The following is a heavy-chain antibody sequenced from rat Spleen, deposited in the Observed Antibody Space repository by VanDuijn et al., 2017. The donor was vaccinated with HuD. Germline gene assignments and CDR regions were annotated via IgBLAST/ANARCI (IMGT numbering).Heavy chain of an antibody. Sequence: EVQLVESGGGLVQPGRSLKLSCVASGFTFNNYWMTWIRQAPGKGLEWVASITNTGYSTYYPDSVKGRFTISRDNAKSTLYLQMNSLRSEDTATYYGTSRWDGFAYWGQGTLVTVSS. V-gene: IGHV5-31*01. D-gene: IGHD5-1*01. J-gene: IGHJ3*01. CDR3: TSRWDGFAY. CDR2: ITNTGYST. CDR1: GFTFNNYW.